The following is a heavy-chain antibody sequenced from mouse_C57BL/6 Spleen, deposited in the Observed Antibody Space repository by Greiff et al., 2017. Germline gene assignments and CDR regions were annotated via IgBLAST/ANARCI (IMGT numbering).Heavy chain of an antibody. V-gene: IGHV1-9*01. CDR3: ARRGYGSSYWYFDV. J-gene: IGHJ1*03. CDR2: ILPGSGST. D-gene: IGHD1-1*01. CDR1: GYTFTGYW. Sequence: QVQLQQSGAELMKPGASVKLSCKATGYTFTGYWIEWVKQRPGHGLEWIGEILPGSGSTTYNEKFQGKATFTADTSSNTAYMQLSSLPTEDSASYSCARRGYGSSYWYFDVWGTGTTVTVSS.